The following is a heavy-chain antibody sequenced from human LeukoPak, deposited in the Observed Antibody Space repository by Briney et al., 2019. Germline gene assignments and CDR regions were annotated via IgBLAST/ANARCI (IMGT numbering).Heavy chain of an antibody. CDR2: TYYRSKWYN. CDR3: ARDGYDSSGYYYPNWFDP. J-gene: IGHJ5*02. Sequence: SQTLSLTCAISGDSVSSNSAAWNWIRQSPSRGLEWLGRTYYRSKWYNDYAVSVKSRITINPDTSKNQFSLRLNSVTPEDTAVYYCARDGYDSSGYYYPNWFDPWGQGTLVTVSS. V-gene: IGHV6-1*01. CDR1: GDSVSSNSAA. D-gene: IGHD3-22*01.